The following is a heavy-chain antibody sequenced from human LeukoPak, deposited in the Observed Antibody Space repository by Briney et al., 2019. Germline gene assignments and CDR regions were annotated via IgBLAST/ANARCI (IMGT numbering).Heavy chain of an antibody. V-gene: IGHV1-2*02. CDR1: GYTFTGYY. Sequence: ASVKVSCKASGYTFTGYYMHWVRQAPGQGLEWMGCINPNSGGTKYAQKFQGRVTMTRDTSISTAYMDLSRLRSADTAVYYCATLGTIDSWGQGTLVTVSS. CDR3: ATLGTIDS. D-gene: IGHD7-27*01. CDR2: INPNSGGT. J-gene: IGHJ4*02.